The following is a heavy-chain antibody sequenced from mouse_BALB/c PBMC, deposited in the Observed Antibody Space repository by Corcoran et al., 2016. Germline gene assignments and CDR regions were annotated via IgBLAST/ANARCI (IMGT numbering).Heavy chain of an antibody. D-gene: IGHD2-14*01. Sequence: DVQLQESGPGLVKPSQSLSLTCSVTGYSITSGYYWNWIRQFPGNKLEWMGYISYDGSNNYNPSLKNRISITRDTSKNQFFLKLNSVTTEDTATYYCASRYDYFDYWGQGTTLTVSS. CDR1: GYSITSGYY. V-gene: IGHV3-6*02. CDR3: ASRYDYFDY. CDR2: ISYDGSN. J-gene: IGHJ2*01.